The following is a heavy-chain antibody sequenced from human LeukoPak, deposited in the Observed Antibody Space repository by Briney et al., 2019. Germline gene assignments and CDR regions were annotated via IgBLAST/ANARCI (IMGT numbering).Heavy chain of an antibody. CDR2: IYPGDSES. D-gene: IGHD1-26*01. CDR3: ARPFVNWDSFDI. Sequence: GESLKISCKASGYSFTSYWIGWVRQLPGKGLGWVGIIYPGDSESRYSPSFQGQVTISADTTMKTAYLQWSSLKASDTAMYYCARPFVNWDSFDIWGQGTMVAVSS. CDR1: GYSFTSYW. J-gene: IGHJ3*02. V-gene: IGHV5-51*01.